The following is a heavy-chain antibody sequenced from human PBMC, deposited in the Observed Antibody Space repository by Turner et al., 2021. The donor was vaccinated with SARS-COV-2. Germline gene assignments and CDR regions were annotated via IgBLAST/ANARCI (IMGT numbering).Heavy chain of an antibody. CDR3: ARLAPDSSGYLYVGAFDV. V-gene: IGHV1-2*02. J-gene: IGHJ3*01. CDR2: LNPGNGDT. CDR1: GYSFSGYN. D-gene: IGHD3-22*01. Sequence: QVQLVQSAPDVKKPGASVRVSCKASGYSFSGYNIHWVRQAPGQGLEWMRWLNPGNGDTDSAQKFQGRLTMTRDTSIRTAYMDLTRLKSDDTAIYYCARLAPDSSGYLYVGAFDVWGQGTRVTVFS.